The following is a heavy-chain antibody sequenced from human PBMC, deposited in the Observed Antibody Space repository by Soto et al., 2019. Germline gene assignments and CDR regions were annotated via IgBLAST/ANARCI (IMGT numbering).Heavy chain of an antibody. D-gene: IGHD6-13*01. V-gene: IGHV3-11*06. CDR2: ISSSSSYT. Sequence: VGSLRLSCAASGFTFSDYYMSWIRQAPGKGLEWVSYISSSSSYTNYADSVKGRFTISRDNAKNSLYLQMNSLRAEDTAVYYCARPSRIAAAGTGAFDIWGQGTMVTVSS. CDR1: GFTFSDYY. J-gene: IGHJ3*02. CDR3: ARPSRIAAAGTGAFDI.